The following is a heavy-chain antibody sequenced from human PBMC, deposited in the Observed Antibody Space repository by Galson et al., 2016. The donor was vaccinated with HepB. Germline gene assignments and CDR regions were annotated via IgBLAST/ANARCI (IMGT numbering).Heavy chain of an antibody. V-gene: IGHV5-10-1*01. CDR1: GYNFTNYW. Sequence: QSGAEVKKPGESLRISCKGSGYNFTNYWISWVRQMPGKGLEWMGRIDPSDSYINYGPSFPGHVTISADKSISTAYLQWSSLKASDTAMYYCARRGGYSSSWYDAFDVWGQGTMVTVSS. CDR3: ARRGGYSSSWYDAFDV. CDR2: IDPSDSYI. J-gene: IGHJ3*01. D-gene: IGHD2-2*01.